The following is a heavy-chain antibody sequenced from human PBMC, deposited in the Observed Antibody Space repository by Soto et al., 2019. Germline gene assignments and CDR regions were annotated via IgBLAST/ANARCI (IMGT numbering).Heavy chain of an antibody. CDR2: IYYSGIT. CDR3: ARAPNSWYVYFAD. Sequence: TLSLTCTVSGGSVIIGGGNYWSLIRQHPGKGLEWIGYIYYSGITYYTPSLKSRVTISLDTSKNQFSLKLSSVTAADTAVYFCARAPNSWYVYFADWGQGNPVTVSS. D-gene: IGHD6-13*01. V-gene: IGHV4-31*03. CDR1: GGSVIIGGGNY. J-gene: IGHJ4*02.